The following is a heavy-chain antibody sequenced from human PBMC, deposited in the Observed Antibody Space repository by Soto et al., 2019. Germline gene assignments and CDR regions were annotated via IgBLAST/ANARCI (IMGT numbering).Heavy chain of an antibody. V-gene: IGHV3-7*03. CDR2: INQDGSER. CDR1: GFNFNTYW. J-gene: IGHJ4*02. CDR3: AVYGYGVSAAAY. D-gene: IGHD4-17*01. Sequence: PVGSLRLSCAASGFNFNTYWMYWVRQAPGKGLEWVANINQDGSERYYVDSVRGRFTISRDNVENSLYLQLNSLRPEDTAVYYCAVYGYGVSAAAYWGQGTLVTVSS.